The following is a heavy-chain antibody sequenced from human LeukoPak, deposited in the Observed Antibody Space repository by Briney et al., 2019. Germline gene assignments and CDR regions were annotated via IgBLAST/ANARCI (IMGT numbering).Heavy chain of an antibody. J-gene: IGHJ4*02. CDR1: GFTFSSSG. V-gene: IGHV3-21*01. CDR2: ISSSRSYI. CDR3: ARYAAGTGSYFDY. Sequence: PGGSLRLSCAASGFTFSSSGMNWVRQAPGKGLEWVSYISSSRSYIYYADSVKGRSTISRDNAKKSLYLQMNSLRAEDTAVYYCARYAAGTGSYFDYWGQGTLVTVSS. D-gene: IGHD6-13*01.